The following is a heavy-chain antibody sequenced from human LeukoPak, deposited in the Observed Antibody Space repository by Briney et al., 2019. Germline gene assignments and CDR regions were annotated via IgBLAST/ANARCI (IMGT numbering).Heavy chain of an antibody. J-gene: IGHJ4*02. CDR1: GFTFSSYG. Sequence: GGSLSLSCAASGFTFSSYGMHWVRQAPGKGLEWVAVISYDGSNTYYADSVKGRFTISRDNSKNTLYLQMNSLRAEDTAVYYCAKDLASGYSSSEHWGQGTLVTVSS. CDR2: ISYDGSNT. D-gene: IGHD6-6*01. CDR3: AKDLASGYSSSEH. V-gene: IGHV3-30*18.